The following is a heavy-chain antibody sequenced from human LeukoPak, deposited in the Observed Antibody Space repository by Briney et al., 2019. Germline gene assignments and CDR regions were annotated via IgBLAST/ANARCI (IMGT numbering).Heavy chain of an antibody. V-gene: IGHV4-59*08. CDR1: DVSFSNYY. CDR3: ARHPPRESRGNAFDI. J-gene: IGHJ3*02. D-gene: IGHD5-24*01. Sequence: PSETLSLTCTVSDVSFSNYYWSWIRQPPGKGLEWVGYIFSSGTTNYNPSLRGRVVNSVDTPKKKLCLYLRSVPAADTARYLCARHPPRESRGNAFDIWGQGTVVAVSS. CDR2: IFSSGTT.